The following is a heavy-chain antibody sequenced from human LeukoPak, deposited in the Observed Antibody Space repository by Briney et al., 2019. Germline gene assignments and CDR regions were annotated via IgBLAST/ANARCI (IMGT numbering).Heavy chain of an antibody. D-gene: IGHD3-10*01. J-gene: IGHJ6*04. CDR1: GGSISSYY. Sequence: SETLSLTCTVSGGSISSYYWSWIRQPAGKGLEWIGRIYTSGSTNYNPSLQSRVTMSVDTSKNQFSLKLSSVTAADTAVYYCARELQTNYYYYYDRDVWGEGTTVTVLS. V-gene: IGHV4-4*07. CDR2: IYTSGST. CDR3: ARELQTNYYYYYDRDV.